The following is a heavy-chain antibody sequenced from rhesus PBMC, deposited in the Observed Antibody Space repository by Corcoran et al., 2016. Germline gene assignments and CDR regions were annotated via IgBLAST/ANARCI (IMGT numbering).Heavy chain of an antibody. Sequence: QVQLQESGPGLVKPSETLSVTCAVTGGSISRSYWSWIRQAPGKGLGWIGYIYGSDGSTNYNPSRKGRGTLAGDTSKNQCSLNLSSVTAADTAVYYCASGEAAGVLDVWGRGVLVTVSS. CDR1: GGSISRSY. J-gene: IGHJ5-2*02. D-gene: IGHD6-13*01. CDR2: IYGSDGST. V-gene: IGHV4-169*02. CDR3: ASGEAAGVLDV.